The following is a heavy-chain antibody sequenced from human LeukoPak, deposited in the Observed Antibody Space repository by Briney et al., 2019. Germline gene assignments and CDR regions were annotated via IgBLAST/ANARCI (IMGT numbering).Heavy chain of an antibody. Sequence: GGSLRLSCAASGFTFSSYEMNWVRQALGKGLEWVSYISSSGSTIYYADSVKGRFTISRDTAKKSMYLQMNSLRAEDTAVYYCARVDGDYDYYYYMDVWGKGTTVTVSS. J-gene: IGHJ6*03. CDR1: GFTFSSYE. CDR3: ARVDGDYDYYYYMDV. CDR2: ISSSGSTI. V-gene: IGHV3-48*03. D-gene: IGHD4-17*01.